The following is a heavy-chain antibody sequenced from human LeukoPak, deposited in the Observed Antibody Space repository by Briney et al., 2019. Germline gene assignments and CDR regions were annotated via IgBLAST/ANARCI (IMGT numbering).Heavy chain of an antibody. CDR1: GGSFSGYY. CDR3: ASGELPPLDY. CDR2: INHSGST. J-gene: IGHJ4*02. Sequence: SETLSLTCAVYGGSFSGYYWSWIRQPPGKGLEWIGEINHSGSTNYNPSLKSRVTISVDTSKNQFSLKLSSVTAADTAVYYCASGELPPLDYWGQGTLVTVSS. D-gene: IGHD1-26*01. V-gene: IGHV4-34*01.